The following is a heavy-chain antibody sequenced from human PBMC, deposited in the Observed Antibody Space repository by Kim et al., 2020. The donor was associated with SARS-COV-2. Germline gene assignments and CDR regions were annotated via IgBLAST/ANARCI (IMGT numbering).Heavy chain of an antibody. Sequence: SETLSLTCAVYGGSFSGYYWSWIRQPPGKGLEWIGEINHSGSTNYNPSLKSRVTISVDTSKNQFSLKLSSVTAADTAVYYCARRNNSTQLAYFDYWGQGTLVTVSS. D-gene: IGHD6-13*01. V-gene: IGHV4-34*01. CDR3: ARRNNSTQLAYFDY. CDR2: INHSGST. CDR1: GGSFSGYY. J-gene: IGHJ4*02.